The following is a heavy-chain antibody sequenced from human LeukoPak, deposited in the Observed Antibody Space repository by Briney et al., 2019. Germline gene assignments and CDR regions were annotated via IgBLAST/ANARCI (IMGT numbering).Heavy chain of an antibody. CDR1: GGSISSYY. Sequence: SETLSLTCTVSGGSISSYYWSWIRQPPGKGLEWIGYIYYSGSTNYNPSLKSRVTISVDTSKNQFSLKLSSVTAADTAVYYCASRRVGSSGWYSRRQFDYWGQGTLVTVSS. D-gene: IGHD6-19*01. CDR3: ASRRVGSSGWYSRRQFDY. CDR2: IYYSGST. V-gene: IGHV4-59*12. J-gene: IGHJ4*02.